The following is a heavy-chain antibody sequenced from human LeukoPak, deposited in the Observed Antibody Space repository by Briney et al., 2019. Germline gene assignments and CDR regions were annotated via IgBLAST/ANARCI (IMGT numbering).Heavy chain of an antibody. CDR1: GFIFDDYA. Sequence: GGSLRLSCAASGFIFDDYAMPWVRQAPGKGLEWVSGISWNSGSIGYADSVKGRFTISRDNTKNSLYLQMNSLRAEDTALYYCAKAILYSSGWIDNWGQGTLVSVSS. CDR2: ISWNSGSI. D-gene: IGHD6-19*01. J-gene: IGHJ4*02. CDR3: AKAILYSSGWIDN. V-gene: IGHV3-9*01.